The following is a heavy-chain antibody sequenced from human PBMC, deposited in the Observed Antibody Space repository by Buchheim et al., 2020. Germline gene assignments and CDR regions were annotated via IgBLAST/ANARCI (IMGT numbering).Heavy chain of an antibody. D-gene: IGHD3-3*01. CDR3: ARDEFLDY. J-gene: IGHJ4*02. V-gene: IGHV3-30*04. Sequence: QVQLVESGGGVVQPGRSLRLSCAASGFTFSSYAMHWVRQAPGKGLEWVAVISYDGSNKYYADSVKGRFTISRDNSKNTLYLQMNSLRAEDTAVYYCARDEFLDYWGQGTL. CDR1: GFTFSSYA. CDR2: ISYDGSNK.